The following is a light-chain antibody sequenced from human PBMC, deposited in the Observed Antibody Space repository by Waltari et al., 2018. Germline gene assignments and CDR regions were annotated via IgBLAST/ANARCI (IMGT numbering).Light chain of an antibody. CDR2: GPS. V-gene: IGKV1-39*01. J-gene: IGKJ2*01. Sequence: DIQMTQSPSSLSASVGDRVTFICRASQSISWFLNWYQQKPGMAPKLLIHGPSNLQSGVPSRLSGSGSGTDFTLTINSLQPADFATYYCQQTYSAPYTFGQGTKLDIK. CDR1: QSISWF. CDR3: QQTYSAPYT.